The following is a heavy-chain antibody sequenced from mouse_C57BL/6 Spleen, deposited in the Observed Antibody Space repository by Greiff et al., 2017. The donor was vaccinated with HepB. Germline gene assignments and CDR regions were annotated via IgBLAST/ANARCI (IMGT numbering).Heavy chain of an antibody. J-gene: IGHJ3*01. CDR3: ARGGLRYSAWFAY. Sequence: EVMLVESGGGLVKPGGSLKLSCAASGFTFSDYGMHWVRQAPEKGLEWVAYISSGSSTIYYADTVKGRFTISRDNAKNTLFLQMTSLRSEDTAMYHCARGGLRYSAWFAYWGQGTLVTVSA. CDR2: ISSGSSTI. V-gene: IGHV5-17*01. D-gene: IGHD1-1*01. CDR1: GFTFSDYG.